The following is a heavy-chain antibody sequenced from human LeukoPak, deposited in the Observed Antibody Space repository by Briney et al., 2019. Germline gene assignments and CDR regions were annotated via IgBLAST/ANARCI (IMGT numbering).Heavy chain of an antibody. J-gene: IGHJ4*02. CDR2: TYYRSKWYN. CDR1: GDSVSSNSAA. CDR3: AREERFTMWRVRGYYFDY. V-gene: IGHV6-1*01. D-gene: IGHD3-10*02. Sequence: SQTLSLTCAISGDSVSSNSAAWNWIRQSPSRGLEWLGRTYYRSKWYNDYAVSVKSRITINPDTSKNQFSLQLNSVTPEDTAVYYCAREERFTMWRVRGYYFDYWGQGTLVTVSS.